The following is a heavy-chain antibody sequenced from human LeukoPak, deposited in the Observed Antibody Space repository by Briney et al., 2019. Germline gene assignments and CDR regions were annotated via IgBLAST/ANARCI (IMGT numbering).Heavy chain of an antibody. J-gene: IGHJ4*02. CDR1: GFTFTNYW. V-gene: IGHV3-74*01. D-gene: IGHD4-17*01. Sequence: GGSLRLSCAASGFTFTNYWMFWVRQALGKGLVWVSGINPDGSTTTYADSVKGRFTISRENAKSTLYLHMNILRVEDTAVYYCARGRYGDYHWGQGILVTVSS. CDR2: INPDGSTT. CDR3: ARGRYGDYH.